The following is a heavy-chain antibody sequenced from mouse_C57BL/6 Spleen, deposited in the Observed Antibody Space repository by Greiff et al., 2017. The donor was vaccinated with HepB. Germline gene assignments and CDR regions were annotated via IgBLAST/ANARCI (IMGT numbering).Heavy chain of an antibody. V-gene: IGHV1-54*01. CDR2: INPGSGGT. D-gene: IGHD1-1*01. Sequence: VQRVESGAELVRPGTSVKVSCKASGYAFTNYLIEWVKQRPGQGLEWIGVINPGSGGTNYNEKFKGKATLTADKSSSTAYMQLSSLTSEDYAVYFCARSWGTTVVATDYWGQGTTLTVSS. J-gene: IGHJ2*01. CDR1: GYAFTNYL. CDR3: ARSWGTTVVATDY.